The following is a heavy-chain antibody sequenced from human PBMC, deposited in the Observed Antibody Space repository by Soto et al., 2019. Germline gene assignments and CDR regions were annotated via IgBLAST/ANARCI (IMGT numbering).Heavy chain of an antibody. CDR3: AGGGYCISTSCYLNWFDP. D-gene: IGHD2-2*01. V-gene: IGHV3-30-3*01. J-gene: IGHJ5*02. CDR1: GFTFSSNA. CDR2: ISYDGSNK. Sequence: QVQLVESGGGVVQPGRSLRLSCAASGFTFSSNAMHWVRQAPGKGLEWVALISYDGSNKYYADSVKGRFTISRDNSKNTVYLQMNSLRAEDTAVYYCAGGGYCISTSCYLNWFDPWGQGTLVTVSS.